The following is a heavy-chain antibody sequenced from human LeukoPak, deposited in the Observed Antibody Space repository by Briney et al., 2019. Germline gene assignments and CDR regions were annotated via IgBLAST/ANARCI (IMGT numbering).Heavy chain of an antibody. V-gene: IGHV4-59*01. CDR1: GGSFSGYY. J-gene: IGHJ6*03. CDR2: IYYSGST. CDR3: ARRKLLKEPGSYYYYYMDV. D-gene: IGHD1-26*01. Sequence: SETLSLTRAVYGGSFSGYYWSWIRQPPGKGLEWIGYIYYSGSTNYNPSLKSRVTISVDTSKNQFSLKLSSVTAADTAVYYCARRKLLKEPGSYYYYYMDVWGKGTTVTVSS.